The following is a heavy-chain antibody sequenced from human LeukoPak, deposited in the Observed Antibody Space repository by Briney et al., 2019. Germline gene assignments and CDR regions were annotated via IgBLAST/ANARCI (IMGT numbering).Heavy chain of an antibody. V-gene: IGHV3-21*01. CDR3: ARGYGRADY. D-gene: IGHD5-18*01. Sequence: GGSLRLSCAGSGFSFSDYTMNWVRRAPGKGLEWVSSISSSSSYIYYADSVKGRFTISRDNAKNSLYLQMNSLRAEDTAVYYCARGYGRADYWGQGTLVSVSS. CDR1: GFSFSDYT. J-gene: IGHJ4*02. CDR2: ISSSSSYI.